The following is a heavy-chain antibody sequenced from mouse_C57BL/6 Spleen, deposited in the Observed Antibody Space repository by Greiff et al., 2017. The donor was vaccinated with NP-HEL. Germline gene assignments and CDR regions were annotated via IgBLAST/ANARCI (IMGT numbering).Heavy chain of an antibody. CDR3: ASGYYYAMDY. V-gene: IGHV1-19*01. J-gene: IGHJ4*01. CDR2: INPYNGGT. CDR1: GYTFTDYY. Sequence: EVQLQQSGPVLVKPGASVKMSCKASGYTFTDYYMNWVKQSHGKSLEWIGVINPYNGGTSYNQKFKGKATLTVDKSSSTAYMELNSLTSEDSAVYYCASGYYYAMDYWGQGTSVTVSS.